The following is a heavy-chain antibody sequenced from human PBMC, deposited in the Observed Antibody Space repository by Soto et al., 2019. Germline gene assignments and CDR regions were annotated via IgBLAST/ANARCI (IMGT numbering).Heavy chain of an antibody. CDR1: GGSINNNY. Sequence: QVQLHESGPGLVKSSETLSLTCTVSGGSINNNYWSWIRQPPGRGLEWMGYIFSNGRTNYHPSLESRVTITVDTSKNQLSLKLRSVTAADTAVYYCARGGDNSPWYYSLWGQGTPVAVSS. CDR3: ARGGDNSPWYYSL. D-gene: IGHD3-10*01. CDR2: IFSNGRT. J-gene: IGHJ4*02. V-gene: IGHV4-59*01.